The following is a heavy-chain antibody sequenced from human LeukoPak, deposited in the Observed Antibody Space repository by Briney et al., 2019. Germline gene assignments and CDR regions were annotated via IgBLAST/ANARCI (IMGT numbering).Heavy chain of an antibody. V-gene: IGHV3-33*01. CDR1: GFTFSSYG. J-gene: IGHJ6*04. Sequence: GGSLRLSCAASGFTFSSYGMHWVRQAPGKGLEWVAAIWYDGSNKYYADSVKGRFTISRDNSKNTLYLQMNSLRAEDTAVYYCARDPSMVRGVYYYYYYGMDVWGKGTTVTVSS. CDR3: ARDPSMVRGVYYYYYYGMDV. D-gene: IGHD3-10*01. CDR2: IWYDGSNK.